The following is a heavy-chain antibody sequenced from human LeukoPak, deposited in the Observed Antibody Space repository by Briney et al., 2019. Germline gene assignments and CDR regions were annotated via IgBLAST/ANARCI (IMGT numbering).Heavy chain of an antibody. CDR3: ARDYSSGSFGKGAY. Sequence: MSGGSLRLSCSGSGFTFRSYTVTWVRQATGKGLEWVSSIDGDGTLKYYADSLKGRFTISRDNANNSLYLQMNTLTADDSGLYFCARDYSSGSFGKGAYWGQGTRVLVSS. D-gene: IGHD6-19*01. CDR2: IDGDGTLK. J-gene: IGHJ4*02. CDR1: GFTFRSYT. V-gene: IGHV3-21*06.